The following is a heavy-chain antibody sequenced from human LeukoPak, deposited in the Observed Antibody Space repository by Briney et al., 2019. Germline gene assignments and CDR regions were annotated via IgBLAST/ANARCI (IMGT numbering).Heavy chain of an antibody. D-gene: IGHD2-2*02. CDR1: GFTFNTFN. V-gene: IGHV3-21*04. CDR2: ITSGGDYI. CDR3: AKDKYGRRQLGYCSSTSCYTVLNYFDY. Sequence: GGSLRLSCAASGFTFNTFNMNWVRQAPGKGLEWVSSITSGGDYIYYADSVKGRFTTSRDNAKNSLSLQLNSLRAEDTAVYYCAKDKYGRRQLGYCSSTSCYTVLNYFDYWGQGTLVTVSS. J-gene: IGHJ4*02.